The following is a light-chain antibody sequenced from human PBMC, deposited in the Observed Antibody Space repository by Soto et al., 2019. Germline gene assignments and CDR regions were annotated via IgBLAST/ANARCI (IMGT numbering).Light chain of an antibody. CDR1: QTISSW. V-gene: IGKV1-5*03. CDR2: KAS. J-gene: IGKJ2*01. CDR3: QQSYSAQYT. Sequence: DIPMTQSPSTLSGSVGDRVTITCRASQTISSWLAWYQQKPGKAPKLLIYKASTLKSGVPSRFSGSGSGTEFTLTISSLQPDDFATYFCQQSYSAQYTFGQGTKLEIK.